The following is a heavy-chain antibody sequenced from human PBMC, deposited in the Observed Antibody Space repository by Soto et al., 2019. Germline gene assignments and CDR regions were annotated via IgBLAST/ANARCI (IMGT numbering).Heavy chain of an antibody. D-gene: IGHD3-16*01. CDR1: GFTFSRYE. CDR2: IHSSATTI. Sequence: EVKLVGSGGGLVQPGGSLRLSCAASGFTFSRYEMNWVRQAPGKGLEWIAYIHSSATTIYYADSVKGRFTISRDNAKNSLGPQLNTLRAEDTVVYDGATRWGGGGAFDFWGQGTMVTVSS. CDR3: ATRWGGGGAFDF. V-gene: IGHV3-48*03. J-gene: IGHJ3*01.